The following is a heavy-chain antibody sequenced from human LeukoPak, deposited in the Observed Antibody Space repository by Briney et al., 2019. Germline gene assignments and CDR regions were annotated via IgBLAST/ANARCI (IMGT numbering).Heavy chain of an antibody. CDR1: GFTFGDYA. V-gene: IGHV3-49*03. Sequence: GGSLRLSCTASGFTFGDYAMSWFRQAPGKGLEWVGFIRSKAYGGTTEYAASVKGRFTISRDDSKSIAYLQMNSLKTEDTAVYYCTRDPDILTGYKSGDYWGQGTLVTVSS. D-gene: IGHD3-9*01. CDR2: IRSKAYGGTT. J-gene: IGHJ4*02. CDR3: TRDPDILTGYKSGDY.